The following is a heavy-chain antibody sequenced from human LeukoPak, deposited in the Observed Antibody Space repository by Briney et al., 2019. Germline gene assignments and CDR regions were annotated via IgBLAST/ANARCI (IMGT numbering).Heavy chain of an antibody. D-gene: IGHD3-9*01. CDR3: ARGYYDILTGLDYYHYGMDV. Sequence: SETLSLTCTVSGGFFSRYYWSWIRQPAGRGLEWIGRIYSSGSTNYNPSLKSRVTKSVDTSKDQFSLKLRSVTAADTAVYYCARGYYDILTGLDYYHYGMDVWGQGTTVIVSS. J-gene: IGHJ6*02. CDR1: GGFFSRYY. V-gene: IGHV4-4*07. CDR2: IYSSGST.